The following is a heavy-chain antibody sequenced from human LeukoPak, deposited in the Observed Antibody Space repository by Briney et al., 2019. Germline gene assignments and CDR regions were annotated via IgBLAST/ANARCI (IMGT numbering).Heavy chain of an antibody. CDR3: ASRYYYDSSGFYYYYMDV. Sequence: PGGSLRLSCAASGFTFSSYSMNWVRQAPGKGLEWVSSISSSSSYIYYADSVKGRFTISRDNAKNSLYLQMNSLRAEDTAVYYCASRYYYDSSGFYYYYMDVWGKGTTVTVSS. CDR1: GFTFSSYS. CDR2: ISSSSSYI. J-gene: IGHJ6*03. D-gene: IGHD3-22*01. V-gene: IGHV3-21*01.